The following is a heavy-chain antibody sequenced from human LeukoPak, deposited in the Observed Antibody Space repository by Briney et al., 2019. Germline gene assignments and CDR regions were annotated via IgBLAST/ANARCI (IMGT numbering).Heavy chain of an antibody. CDR3: ASTYYYDSSGYYKPYYFDY. V-gene: IGHV1-69*13. CDR2: IIPIFGTA. Sequence: SVKVSCKASGYTFTSYGISWVRQAPGQGLEWMGGIIPIFGTANYAQKFQGRVTITADESTSTAYMELSSLRSEDTAVYYCASTYYYDSSGYYKPYYFDYWGQGTLVTVSS. J-gene: IGHJ4*02. D-gene: IGHD3-22*01. CDR1: GYTFTSYG.